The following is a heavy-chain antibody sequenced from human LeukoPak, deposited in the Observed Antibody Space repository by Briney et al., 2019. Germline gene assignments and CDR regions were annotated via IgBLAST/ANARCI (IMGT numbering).Heavy chain of an antibody. Sequence: MPSETLSLTCTVSGYSISSGYQWGWLRQTPGRGLEWIGNIYHSGSTYYNPSLKSRVTISVDTSKNQFSLKLSSVTAADTAVYYCARDGGITGNWFDPWGQGALVTVSS. D-gene: IGHD1-20*01. CDR1: GYSISSGYQ. CDR2: IYHSGST. J-gene: IGHJ5*02. CDR3: ARDGGITGNWFDP. V-gene: IGHV4-38-2*02.